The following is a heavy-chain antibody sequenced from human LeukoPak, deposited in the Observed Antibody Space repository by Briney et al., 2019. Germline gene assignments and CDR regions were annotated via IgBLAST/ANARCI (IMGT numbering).Heavy chain of an antibody. CDR1: GYTFTSYP. J-gene: IGHJ6*02. V-gene: IGHV1-18*01. Sequence: ASVKVSCKASGYTFTSYPISWVRQAPGQGLEWLGWISTYNGHTNYAQKLQGRVTMTTDTSTSTAYMELRSLRSDDTAVYYCARDGAYDILTGYGMDVWGQGTTVTVSS. D-gene: IGHD3-9*01. CDR3: ARDGAYDILTGYGMDV. CDR2: ISTYNGHT.